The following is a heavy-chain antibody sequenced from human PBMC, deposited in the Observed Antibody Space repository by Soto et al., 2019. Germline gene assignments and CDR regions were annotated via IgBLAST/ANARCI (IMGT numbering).Heavy chain of an antibody. CDR1: VFTFSSYS. D-gene: IGHD3-22*01. J-gene: IGHJ4*02. Sequence: GSLRLSCAASVFTFSSYSMNWVRQAPGKGLEWVSSISSSSSYIYYADSVKGRFTISRDNAKNSLYLQMNSLRAEDTAVYYCASHPRDSSGYWYYFDYWGQGTLVTVSS. CDR2: ISSSSSYI. V-gene: IGHV3-21*01. CDR3: ASHPRDSSGYWYYFDY.